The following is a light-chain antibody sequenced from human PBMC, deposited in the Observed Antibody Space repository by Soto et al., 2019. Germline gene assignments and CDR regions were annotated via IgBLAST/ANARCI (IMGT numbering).Light chain of an antibody. CDR1: QSVSDK. CDR3: QQYNKWPRT. J-gene: IGKJ1*01. Sequence: EIVMTQSPATVSVSPGARATLSCRASQSVSDKLAWYQQKPGQAPRLLIYGASTRATGIPARFSGSGSGTEFTLTISSLQSEDFAIYYCQQYNKWPRTFGQGTKVDIK. V-gene: IGKV3-15*01. CDR2: GAS.